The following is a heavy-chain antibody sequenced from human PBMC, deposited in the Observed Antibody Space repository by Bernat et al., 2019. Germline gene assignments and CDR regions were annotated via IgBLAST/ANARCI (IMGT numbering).Heavy chain of an antibody. CDR3: ATTIAVAGRSPPPFDY. CDR2: FDPEDGET. V-gene: IGHV1-24*01. J-gene: IGHJ4*02. Sequence: QVQLVQSGAEVKKPGASVKVSCEVSGYTLTELSMHWVRQAPGKGLEWMGGFDPEDGETIYAQKFQGRVTMTEDTSTDTAYMELSSLRSEDTAVYYCATTIAVAGRSPPPFDYWGQGTLVTVSS. CDR1: GYTLTELS. D-gene: IGHD6-19*01.